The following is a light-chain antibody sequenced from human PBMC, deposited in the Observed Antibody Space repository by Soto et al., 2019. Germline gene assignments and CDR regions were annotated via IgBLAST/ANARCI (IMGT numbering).Light chain of an antibody. CDR2: AAS. CDR1: QSINRY. Sequence: DIQMTQSPSTLPASVGDRVTITFRASQSINRYINWYQQKSGKAPKLLINAASSLQSGVPSRFSGSGSGTDFTLTISNLQPEDFATYYCQQTYTTPFTFGPGTKVDIK. J-gene: IGKJ3*01. V-gene: IGKV1-39*01. CDR3: QQTYTTPFT.